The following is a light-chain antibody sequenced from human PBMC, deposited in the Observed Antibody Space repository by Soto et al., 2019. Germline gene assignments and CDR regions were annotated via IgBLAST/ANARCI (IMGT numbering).Light chain of an antibody. CDR1: QGISSY. J-gene: IGKJ1*01. CDR2: AAS. CDR3: QQLSNSPWT. V-gene: IGKV1-9*01. Sequence: DIQLTQSPSFLSASVGDRVTITCRASQGISSYLAWYQQKPGKAPKVLIYAASTLQSGVPTRFSGSGSGTEFTLTISSLQPEDFATYHCQQLSNSPWTFGQGTKVEIK.